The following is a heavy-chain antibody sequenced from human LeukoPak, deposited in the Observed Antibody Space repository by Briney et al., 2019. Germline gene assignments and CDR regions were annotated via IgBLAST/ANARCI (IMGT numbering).Heavy chain of an antibody. CDR3: ARVWYGRNFDD. CDR1: GGSISSSNW. J-gene: IGHJ4*02. Sequence: SETLSLTCAVSGGSISSSNWWSWVRQPPGKGLEWIGNIYYNGNTYYNPSLKSRVTISLGTSKNHFSLELSSVTAADTAVYYCARVWYGRNFDDWGQGTLVTVSS. D-gene: IGHD6-13*01. V-gene: IGHV4-4*02. CDR2: IYYNGNT.